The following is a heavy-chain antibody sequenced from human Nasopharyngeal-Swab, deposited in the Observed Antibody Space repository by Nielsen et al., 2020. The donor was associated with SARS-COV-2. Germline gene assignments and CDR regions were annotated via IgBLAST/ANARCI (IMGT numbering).Heavy chain of an antibody. Sequence: SLKISCAASGFTFDDYAMHWVRQARGKGIEWVLGTSWNSGSIGYADSLKGRFTISRDNAKNSLYLQINSLSAEDTALYYCAKGTDYYYYMDVWGKGTTVTVSS. CDR2: TSWNSGSI. J-gene: IGHJ6*03. V-gene: IGHV3-9*01. CDR1: GFTFDDYA. CDR3: AKGTDYYYYMDV.